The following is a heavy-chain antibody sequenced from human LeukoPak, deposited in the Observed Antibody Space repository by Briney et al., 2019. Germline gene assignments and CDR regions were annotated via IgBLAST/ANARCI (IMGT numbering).Heavy chain of an antibody. J-gene: IGHJ3*02. D-gene: IGHD3-22*01. CDR2: IDPEDGET. Sequence: GASVKVSCKVSGYTVTELSMHWVRQAPGKGLEWMGGIDPEDGETIYAQKFQGRVTMTEDTSTDTAYMELSSLRSEDTAVYYCANYYDNKLSAFDIWGQGTMVTVSS. V-gene: IGHV1-24*01. CDR1: GYTVTELS. CDR3: ANYYDNKLSAFDI.